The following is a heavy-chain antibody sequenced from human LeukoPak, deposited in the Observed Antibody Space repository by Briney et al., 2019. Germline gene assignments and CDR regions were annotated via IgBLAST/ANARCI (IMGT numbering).Heavy chain of an antibody. CDR1: GGSFSGYY. CDR2: INHSGST. D-gene: IGHD3-3*01. J-gene: IGHJ6*02. V-gene: IGHV4-34*01. CDR3: ARIKGKALSFIFGMDV. Sequence: SETLSLTCAVYGGSFSGYYWSWIRQPPGKGLEWIGEINHSGSTNYNPSLKSRVTISVDTSKKQFSLKLSSVTAADTAVYYCARIKGKALSFIFGMDVWGQGTTVTVSS.